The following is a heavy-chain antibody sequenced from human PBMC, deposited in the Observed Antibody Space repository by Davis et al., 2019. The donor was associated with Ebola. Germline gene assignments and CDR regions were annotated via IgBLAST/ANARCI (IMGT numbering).Heavy chain of an antibody. Sequence: GSLRLSCTVYGGSLSDFDWSWIRQAPGKGLEWIGEIRHVGATYYSSSLKSRVTISLDTSKNQFSLKLTSVTAADTAVYYCGRRVWGDSLDCGQGTLVTVSS. CDR1: GGSLSDFD. CDR2: IRHVGAT. CDR3: GRRVWGDSLD. V-gene: IGHV4-34*01. D-gene: IGHD2-21*01. J-gene: IGHJ4*02.